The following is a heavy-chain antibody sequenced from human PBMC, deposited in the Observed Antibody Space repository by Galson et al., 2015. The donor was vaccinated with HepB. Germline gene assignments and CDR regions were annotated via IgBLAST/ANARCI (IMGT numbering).Heavy chain of an antibody. Sequence: SVKVSCKASGYTFSAFYIHWVRQAPGQRLEWMGWINPSSGDTNYAQKFQGRVTMTRDTSVTTAYMELNSLTSDDTAVYYCARSASYTGYDYCRYWGQGTLVTVSS. CDR2: INPSSGDT. J-gene: IGHJ4*02. D-gene: IGHD5-12*01. CDR3: ARSASYTGYDYCRY. CDR1: GYTFSAFY. V-gene: IGHV1-2*02.